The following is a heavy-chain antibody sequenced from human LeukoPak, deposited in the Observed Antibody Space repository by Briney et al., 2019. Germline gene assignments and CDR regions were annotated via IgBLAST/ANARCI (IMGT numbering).Heavy chain of an antibody. J-gene: IGHJ6*02. V-gene: IGHV3-66*01. CDR2: LYSGGST. CDR3: ARRDKGYYYGMDV. Sequence: GGSLRLSCAASGFTVSSNYMSWVRQAPGKGLEWVSLLYSGGSTYYADSVKGRFTISRDNSKNTLYLQMNSLRAEDTAVYYCARRDKGYYYGMDVWGQGTTVTVSS. CDR1: GFTVSSNY. D-gene: IGHD5-24*01.